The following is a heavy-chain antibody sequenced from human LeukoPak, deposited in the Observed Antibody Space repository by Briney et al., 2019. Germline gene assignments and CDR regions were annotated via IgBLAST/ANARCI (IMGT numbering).Heavy chain of an antibody. CDR2: IYHSGST. V-gene: IGHV4-59*12. D-gene: IGHD6-19*01. J-gene: IGHJ4*02. Sequence: SETLSLTCTVSGGSISGYYWSWIRQPPGKGLEWIGYIYHSGSTYYNPSLKSRVTISVDRSKNQFSLKLSSVTAADTAVYYCARDPLRAIAVAGTEGFDYWGQGTLVTVSS. CDR3: ARDPLRAIAVAGTEGFDY. CDR1: GGSISGYY.